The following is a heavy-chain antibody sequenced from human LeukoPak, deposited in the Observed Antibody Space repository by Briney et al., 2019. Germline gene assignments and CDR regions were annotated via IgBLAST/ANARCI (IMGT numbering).Heavy chain of an antibody. D-gene: IGHD1-26*01. J-gene: IGHJ4*02. CDR1: GFTFSTYA. Sequence: PGGSLRLSCAASGFTFSTYAMSWVRQAPGRGLEWVSAISVTGGSTYSADSVKGRFTISRDNSKNTLYLQMNSLRAEDTAAYYCARMGGEGGHYFDYWGQGTLVTVSS. CDR3: ARMGGEGGHYFDY. CDR2: ISVTGGST. V-gene: IGHV3-23*01.